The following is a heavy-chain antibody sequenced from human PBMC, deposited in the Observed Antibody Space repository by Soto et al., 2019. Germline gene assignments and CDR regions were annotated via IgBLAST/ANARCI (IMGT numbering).Heavy chain of an antibody. D-gene: IGHD3-9*01. CDR2: ISSNGGST. J-gene: IGHJ6*03. CDR3: ARDPTFYDILTGYYYYYMDG. V-gene: IGHV3-64*01. CDR1: GFTFSSYA. Sequence: GSLRLSCAASGFTFSSYAMHWVRQAPGKGLEYVSAISSNGGSTYYANSVKGRFTISRDNSKNTLYLQMGSLRAEDMAVYYCARDPTFYDILTGYYYYYMDGWGKGTTVTVSS.